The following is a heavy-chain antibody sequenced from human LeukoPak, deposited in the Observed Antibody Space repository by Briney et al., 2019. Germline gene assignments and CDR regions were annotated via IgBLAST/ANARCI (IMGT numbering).Heavy chain of an antibody. CDR2: IYTSGST. CDR1: GGSISSGSYY. J-gene: IGHJ4*02. CDR3: ARSKYYYDSSPPDY. D-gene: IGHD3-22*01. Sequence: SQTLSLTCTVSGGSISSGSYYWSRIRQPAGKGLEWIGRIYTSGSTNYNPSLKSRVTVSVDTSKNQFSLKLSSVTAADTAVYYCARSKYYYDSSPPDYWGQGTLVTVSS. V-gene: IGHV4-61*02.